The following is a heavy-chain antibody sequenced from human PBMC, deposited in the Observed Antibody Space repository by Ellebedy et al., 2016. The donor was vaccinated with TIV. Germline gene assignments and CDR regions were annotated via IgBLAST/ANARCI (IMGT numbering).Heavy chain of an antibody. J-gene: IGHJ4*02. Sequence: GESLKISCAASGFPFSVYSMNWVRQAPGKGLEWVSHISRSSGTIYYVDSVKGRFTISRDNAKNSLYLQMNSLRAEDTAVYYCARGRGDCGGDCYPKNFDYWGQGTLVTVSS. V-gene: IGHV3-48*04. D-gene: IGHD2-21*02. CDR1: GFPFSVYS. CDR3: ARGRGDCGGDCYPKNFDY. CDR2: ISRSSGTI.